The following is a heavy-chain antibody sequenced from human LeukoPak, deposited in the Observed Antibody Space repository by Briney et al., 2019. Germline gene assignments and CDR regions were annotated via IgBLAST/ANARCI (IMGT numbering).Heavy chain of an antibody. CDR1: GDSISGSSHY. V-gene: IGHV4-39*01. Sequence: SETLSLTCTVSGDSISGSSHYWGWIRQPPGKGLEWIGSIFYAGSTYYNPSLKSRVTISVDTSKNQFSLKLSSVTAADTAVYYCISHGIDYWGQGTLVTVSS. CDR2: IFYAGST. CDR3: ISHGIDY. J-gene: IGHJ4*02.